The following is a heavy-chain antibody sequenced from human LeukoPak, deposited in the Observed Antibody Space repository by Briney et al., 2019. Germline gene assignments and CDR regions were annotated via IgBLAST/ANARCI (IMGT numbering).Heavy chain of an antibody. CDR2: ISSSSSYI. Sequence: GGSLRLSCAASGFTFSSYSMNWVRQAPGKGLEWVSSISSSSSYIYYADSVKGRFTISRDDAKKSVYLQMNSLRAEDTAMYYCASDGGPFDHWGQGILVTVAS. CDR3: ASDGGPFDH. V-gene: IGHV3-21*01. J-gene: IGHJ4*02. CDR1: GFTFSSYS. D-gene: IGHD3-16*01.